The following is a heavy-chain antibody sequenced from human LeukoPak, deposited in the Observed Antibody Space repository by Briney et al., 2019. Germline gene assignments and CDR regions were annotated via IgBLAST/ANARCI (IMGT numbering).Heavy chain of an antibody. CDR1: GYTFISYV. Sequence: ASVKASCKASGYTFISYVVHWVRQAPGQRLEWMGWINAGNSNTKSSQKFQDRVTITRDTSASAVYMELSSLRSEDTAVYYCARSRHNYGDFHLDYWGQGTLVTVSS. V-gene: IGHV1-3*01. J-gene: IGHJ4*02. D-gene: IGHD4-17*01. CDR3: ARSRHNYGDFHLDY. CDR2: INAGNSNT.